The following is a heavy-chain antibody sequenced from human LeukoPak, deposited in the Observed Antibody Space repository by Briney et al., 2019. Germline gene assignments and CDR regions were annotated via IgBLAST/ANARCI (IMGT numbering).Heavy chain of an antibody. Sequence: PGGSLRLSCAASGFTFSSYSMNWVRQAPGKGLEWVSSISSSSSYIYYAGSVKGRFTISRDNAKNSLYLQMNSLRAEDTAVYYCARDMLGIQPLPYFDYWGQGTLVTVSS. CDR1: GFTFSSYS. CDR2: ISSSSSYI. V-gene: IGHV3-21*01. D-gene: IGHD5-18*01. J-gene: IGHJ4*02. CDR3: ARDMLGIQPLPYFDY.